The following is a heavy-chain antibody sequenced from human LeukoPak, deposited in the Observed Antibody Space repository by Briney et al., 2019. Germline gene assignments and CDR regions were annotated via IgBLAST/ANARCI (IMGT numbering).Heavy chain of an antibody. CDR1: GYSITNGYY. CDR2: IYHGGRI. Sequence: SETLSLTCTVSGYSITNGYYWGWIRQPPGKGLEWIGSIYHGGRIDYNPSLKSRVTISRDTSNDQFSLKLSSVTAADTAMYYCARDTSPGITGTYWGQGTLVTVSS. V-gene: IGHV4-38-2*02. CDR3: ARDTSPGITGTY. J-gene: IGHJ4*02. D-gene: IGHD1-20*01.